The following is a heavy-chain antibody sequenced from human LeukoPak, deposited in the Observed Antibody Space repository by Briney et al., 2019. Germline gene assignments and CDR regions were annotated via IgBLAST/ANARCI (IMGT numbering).Heavy chain of an antibody. Sequence: ASVKVSCKASGYTFTSYDINWVRQATGQGLEWMGWMNPNSGNTGYAQKFQGRVTMTRNTSISTAYMELSSLRSEDTAVYYCARGPYGSGSYYNYYFDYWGQGTLVTVSS. CDR3: ARGPYGSGSYYNYYFDY. V-gene: IGHV1-8*01. CDR2: MNPNSGNT. D-gene: IGHD3-10*01. J-gene: IGHJ4*02. CDR1: GYTFTSYD.